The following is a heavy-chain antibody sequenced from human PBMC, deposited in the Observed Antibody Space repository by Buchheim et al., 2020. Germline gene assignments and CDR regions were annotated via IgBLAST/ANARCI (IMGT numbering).Heavy chain of an antibody. D-gene: IGHD6-19*01. CDR2: MNPNSGNT. V-gene: IGHV1-8*01. J-gene: IGHJ4*02. CDR3: ARKSATGSDWYPFDY. Sequence: QVQLVQSGAEVKEPGSSVKISCKASGGSFTGSAVAWVRQATGQGLEWMGWMNPNSGNTGYAQKFQGRVTMTRNTSISTAYMELSSLRSEDTAVYYCARKSATGSDWYPFDYWGQGTL. CDR1: GGSFTGSA.